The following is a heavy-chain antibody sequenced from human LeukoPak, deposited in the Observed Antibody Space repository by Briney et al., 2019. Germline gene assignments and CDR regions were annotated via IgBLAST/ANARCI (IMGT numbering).Heavy chain of an antibody. CDR2: IYSGGST. CDR1: GFTVSSNY. Sequence: GGSLRLSCAASGFTVSSNYMSWVRQAPGKGLEWVSVIYSGGSTYYADSVKGRFTISRHNSKNTLYLQMNSLRAEDTAVYYCARVYYGSGSYFGYWGQGTLVTVSS. CDR3: ARVYYGSGSYFGY. J-gene: IGHJ4*02. D-gene: IGHD3-10*01. V-gene: IGHV3-53*04.